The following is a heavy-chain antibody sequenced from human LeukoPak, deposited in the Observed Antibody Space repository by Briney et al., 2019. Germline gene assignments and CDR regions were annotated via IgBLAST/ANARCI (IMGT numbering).Heavy chain of an antibody. CDR3: ARGRYCSGGSRYFDY. V-gene: IGHV3-7*01. CDR1: GFTFSSYW. J-gene: IGHJ4*02. CDR2: IKQDGSEK. D-gene: IGHD2-15*01. Sequence: GGSLRLSCAASGFTFSSYWMSWVRQAPGKGLEWVANIKQDGSEKYYVDSVKGRFTISRDNAKNSLYLQMNSLRAEDTAVYYCARGRYCSGGSRYFDYWGQGTLVTVSS.